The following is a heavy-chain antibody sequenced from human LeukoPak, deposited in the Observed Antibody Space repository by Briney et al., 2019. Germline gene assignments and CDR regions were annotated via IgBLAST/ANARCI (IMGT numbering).Heavy chain of an antibody. CDR2: ISAYNGNT. V-gene: IGHV1-18*01. CDR1: GYTFTSYG. J-gene: IGHJ5*02. CDR3: ARTMLAPRSSSPNWFDP. D-gene: IGHD6-13*01. Sequence: ASVKVSCKASGYTFTSYGISWVRQAPGQGLEWMGWISAYNGNTNYAQKLQGRVTMTTDTSTGTAYMELRSLRSDDTAVYYCARTMLAPRSSSPNWFDPWGQGTLVTVSS.